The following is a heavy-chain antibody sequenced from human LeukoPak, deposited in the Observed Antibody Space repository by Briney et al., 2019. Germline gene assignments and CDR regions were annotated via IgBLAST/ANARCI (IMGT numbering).Heavy chain of an antibody. Sequence: SVKVSCKASGGTFSSYAINWVRQAPGQGLEWMGGIIPIFGTANYAQKFQGRVTITADESTSTAYMELSSLRSEDTAVYYCARDGLLGGVWGSYRFDYWGQGTLVTVSS. D-gene: IGHD3-16*02. CDR1: GGTFSSYA. V-gene: IGHV1-69*13. CDR3: ARDGLLGGVWGSYRFDY. J-gene: IGHJ4*02. CDR2: IIPIFGTA.